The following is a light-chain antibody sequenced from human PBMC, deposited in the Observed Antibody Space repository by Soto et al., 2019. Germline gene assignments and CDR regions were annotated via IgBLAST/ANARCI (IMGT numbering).Light chain of an antibody. CDR1: QSVTNNY. Sequence: ETVLTQSPGTLSLSPGERATLSCRASQSVTNNYLAWYQLKPGQAPRLLVYGATNRATGIPDTFRGSGSGTDFTLTISNMEPEDCAVYYCQQYGSSPRTFGQGTKLEIK. V-gene: IGKV3-20*01. CDR3: QQYGSSPRT. J-gene: IGKJ2*02. CDR2: GAT.